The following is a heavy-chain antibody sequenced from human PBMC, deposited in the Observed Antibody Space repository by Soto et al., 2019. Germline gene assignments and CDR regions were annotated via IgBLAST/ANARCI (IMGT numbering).Heavy chain of an antibody. J-gene: IGHJ6*02. CDR2: IIPIFGTA. Sequence: QVQLVQSGAEVKKPGSSVKVSCKASGGTFSSYAISWVRQAPGQGLEWMGGIIPIFGTANYAQKFQGRVTITADKSTSTAYMELSSLRSEDTAVYYCASDPYSSSRTGHYYGMDVWGQGTTVTVSS. CDR1: GGTFSSYA. CDR3: ASDPYSSSRTGHYYGMDV. V-gene: IGHV1-69*06. D-gene: IGHD6-13*01.